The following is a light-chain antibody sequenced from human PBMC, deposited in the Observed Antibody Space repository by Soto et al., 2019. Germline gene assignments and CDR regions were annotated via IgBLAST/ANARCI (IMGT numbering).Light chain of an antibody. CDR2: AAS. Sequence: IQLTQSPSSLSASVGDRVTITCRASQGISSYLAWYQQKPGKAPKLLIYAASTLQSGVPSRFSGSGSGTEFTLTISSLQPDDSATYYCQQYDSYSTFGGGTKVDIK. J-gene: IGKJ4*01. CDR3: QQYDSYST. CDR1: QGISSY. V-gene: IGKV1-9*01.